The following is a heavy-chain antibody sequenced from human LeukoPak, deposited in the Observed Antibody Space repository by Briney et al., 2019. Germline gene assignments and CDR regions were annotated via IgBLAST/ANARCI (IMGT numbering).Heavy chain of an antibody. Sequence: SVTVSFKSSGGTFISYAISWVRQAPGQGLEWMGRIIPIFGTANYAQKFQGRVTITADKSTSTAYMELSSLRSEDTAVYYCARHRIYSNYVNYWGQGTLVTVSS. J-gene: IGHJ4*02. V-gene: IGHV1-69*06. D-gene: IGHD4-11*01. CDR2: IIPIFGTA. CDR1: GGTFISYA. CDR3: ARHRIYSNYVNY.